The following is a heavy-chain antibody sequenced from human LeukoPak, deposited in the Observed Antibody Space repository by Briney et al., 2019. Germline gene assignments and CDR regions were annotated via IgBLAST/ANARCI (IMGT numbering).Heavy chain of an antibody. CDR2: FDPEDDEP. J-gene: IGHJ5*02. Sequence: ASVKVSCKVSGYTLTELSMHWVRQAPGKGLEWMGGFDPEDDEPIYAQKFQGRVTMTRDMSTSTDYLELSSLRSEDTAVYYCARREKRYYDILTGYRWNWFDPWGQGTLVTVSS. CDR1: GYTLTELS. CDR3: ARREKRYYDILTGYRWNWFDP. D-gene: IGHD3-9*01. V-gene: IGHV1-24*01.